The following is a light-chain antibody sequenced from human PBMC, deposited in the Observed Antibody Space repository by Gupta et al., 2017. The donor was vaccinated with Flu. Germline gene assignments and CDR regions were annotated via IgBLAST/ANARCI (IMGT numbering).Light chain of an antibody. CDR1: NIGSKS. V-gene: IGLV3-21*02. CDR3: QVCDSSSGHQV. J-gene: IGLJ3*02. CDR2: DNR. Sequence: SCVMTQPLSVSDDTGQTATITCGGDNIGSKSAHWYQQTPVPAPVLVVYDNRDRPSRIPERFSGSNSGNTANPSISRVEAGDEADYYGQVCDSSSGHQVFGGGTTLTVL.